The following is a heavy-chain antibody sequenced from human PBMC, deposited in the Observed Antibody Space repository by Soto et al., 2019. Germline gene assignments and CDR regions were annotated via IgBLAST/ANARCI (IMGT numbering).Heavy chain of an antibody. CDR2: INPSGGST. D-gene: IGHD6-13*01. CDR3: ASGGIAAGGLDY. CDR1: GYAFTTHY. J-gene: IGHJ4*02. Sequence: ASVKVSCKASGYAFTTHYMQWVRQAPGQGLEWMGIINPSGGSTAYAQQFQGRVTVTSDTSTSTVYMEMSSLRSEDTAVYYCASGGIAAGGLDYWGQRTLVTVSS. V-gene: IGHV1-46*01.